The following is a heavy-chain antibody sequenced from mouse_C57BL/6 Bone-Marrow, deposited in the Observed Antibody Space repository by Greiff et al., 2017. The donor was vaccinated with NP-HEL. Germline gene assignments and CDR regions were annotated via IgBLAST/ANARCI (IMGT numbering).Heavy chain of an antibody. J-gene: IGHJ2*01. CDR3: ARFTTVVAPYYFDY. D-gene: IGHD1-1*01. Sequence: QVQLKQSGAELVKPGASVKLSCTASGFTIKDYYMHWMKQRPEQGLEWIGYIYPRDGSTKYNEKFKGKATLTADKSSSTAYMQLNSLTSEDSAVYFCARFTTVVAPYYFDYWGQGTTLTVAS. CDR1: GFTIKDYY. V-gene: IGHV1-78*01. CDR2: IYPRDGST.